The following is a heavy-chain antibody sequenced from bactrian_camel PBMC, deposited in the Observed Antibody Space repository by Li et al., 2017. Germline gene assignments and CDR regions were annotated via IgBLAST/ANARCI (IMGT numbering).Heavy chain of an antibody. CDR2: TALDGMI. V-gene: IGHV3S53*01. CDR3: GTNKYCRGSACCNSDFSH. D-gene: IGHD2*01. CDR1: SYTAC. Sequence: VQLVESGGGLVQAGGSLRLSCAASSYTACMGWFRQAPGKEREGVAATALDGMITYADSVKGRFTISKDSAKNTLYLQVNNLKPEDTAMYYCGTNKYCRGSACCNSDFSHWGQGTQVT. J-gene: IGHJ4*01.